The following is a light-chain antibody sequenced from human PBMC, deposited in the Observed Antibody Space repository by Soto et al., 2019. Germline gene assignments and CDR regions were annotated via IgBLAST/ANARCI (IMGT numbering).Light chain of an antibody. CDR1: SGHSSYA. V-gene: IGLV4-69*01. Sequence: QPVLTQSPSASASLGASVKLTCTLSSGHSSYAIAWHQQQPEKGPRYLMKLNSDGSHSKGDGIPDRFSGSSSGAERYLTISSLQSKDEADYYCQTWGTGTLVFGGGTKLTVL. CDR2: LNSDGSH. J-gene: IGLJ2*01. CDR3: QTWGTGTLV.